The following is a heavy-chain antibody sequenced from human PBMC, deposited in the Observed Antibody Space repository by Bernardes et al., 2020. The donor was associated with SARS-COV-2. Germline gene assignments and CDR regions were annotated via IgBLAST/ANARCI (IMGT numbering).Heavy chain of an antibody. V-gene: IGHV3-15*01. J-gene: IGHJ4*02. Sequence: GGSLRLSCAASGFTFSKDWMSRVGQAPGKGLEWVGRIKSKTDGGTTDYAAPVKGKFTISRDDSKNTLYLQMNSLKTEDTAVYYCTPSSIVCSGGSCYFFDYWGQGTLVTVSS. CDR1: GFTFSKDW. CDR3: TPSSIVCSGGSCYFFDY. D-gene: IGHD2-15*01. CDR2: IKSKTDGGTT.